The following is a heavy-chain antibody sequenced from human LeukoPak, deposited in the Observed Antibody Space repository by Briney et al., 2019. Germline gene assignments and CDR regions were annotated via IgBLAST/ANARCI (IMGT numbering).Heavy chain of an antibody. CDR3: ATDYGGNYADY. CDR2: ISHTGDT. J-gene: IGHJ4*02. D-gene: IGHD4-23*01. CDR1: DGSFSRDW. V-gene: IGHV4-34*01. Sequence: PSETLSLTCAVYDGSFSRDWWTWIRQPPGKGLEWIGEISHTGDTNYNPTLNSRVTISVDTSKNQFSLKLSSVTAADTAVYYCATDYGGNYADYWGQGTLVTVSS.